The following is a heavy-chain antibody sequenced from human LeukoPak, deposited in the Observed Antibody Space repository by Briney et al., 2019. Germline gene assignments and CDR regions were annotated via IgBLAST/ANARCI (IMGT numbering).Heavy chain of an antibody. CDR2: IYYSGST. D-gene: IGHD6-19*01. CDR1: GGSIRSSSYY. V-gene: IGHV4-39*01. Sequence: SETLSLTCTVSGGSIRSSSYYWGWIRQPPGKGLERIGSIYYSGSTYYNPSLKSRVTISVDTSKNQFSLKLSSVTAADTAVYYCARRGPIAVAGKDYWGQGTLVTVSS. CDR3: ARRGPIAVAGKDY. J-gene: IGHJ4*02.